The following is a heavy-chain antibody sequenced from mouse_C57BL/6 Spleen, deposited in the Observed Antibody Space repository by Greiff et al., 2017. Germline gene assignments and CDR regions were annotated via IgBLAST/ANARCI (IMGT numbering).Heavy chain of an antibody. D-gene: IGHD2-10*02. V-gene: IGHV1-81*01. CDR2: IYPRSGNT. J-gene: IGHJ3*01. Sequence: VQLQQSGAELARPGASVKLSCKASGYTFTSYGISWVKQSTGQGLEWIGEIYPRSGNTYYNEKFKGKATLTADKSSSTASMVLRSLTSEDSAVYFCARGEYLAYWGQGTLVTVSA. CDR3: ARGEYLAY. CDR1: GYTFTSYG.